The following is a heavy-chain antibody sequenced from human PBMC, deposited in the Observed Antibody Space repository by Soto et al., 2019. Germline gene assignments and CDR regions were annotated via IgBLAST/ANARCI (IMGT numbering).Heavy chain of an antibody. V-gene: IGHV3-23*01. D-gene: IGHD1-26*01. CDR3: ATTRGSYPFDY. Sequence: PGGSLRLSCAASGFMFTAYAMSWVRQAPGKGLEWVSLVSGGGTTYYADSVKGRFTISRDNSKNTVYLQMNSLRAEDTAVFYCATTRGSYPFDYWGQGTLVTVSS. CDR1: GFMFTAYA. CDR2: VSGGGTT. J-gene: IGHJ4*02.